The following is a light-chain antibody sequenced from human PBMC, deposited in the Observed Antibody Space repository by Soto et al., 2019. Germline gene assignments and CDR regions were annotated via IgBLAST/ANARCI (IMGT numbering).Light chain of an antibody. Sequence: DIQLTQSPSFLSASVGDRVTITCRATQGITSYVAGYQHKPGKAPKLLIYAASTLQSGVPSRFSGSGSGTEFTLTISSLQPEDFATYYSQQLNSYPLTFGRGTKVDIK. J-gene: IGKJ3*01. V-gene: IGKV1-9*01. CDR2: AAS. CDR1: QGITSY. CDR3: QQLNSYPLT.